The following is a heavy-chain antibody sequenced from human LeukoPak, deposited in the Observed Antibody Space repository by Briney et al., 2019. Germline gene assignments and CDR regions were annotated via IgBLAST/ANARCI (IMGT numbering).Heavy chain of an antibody. CDR3: ARASSQWLVPY. D-gene: IGHD6-19*01. CDR2: ISSSSTYI. J-gene: IGHJ4*02. Sequence: GGSLRLSCAASGFTFSSYSMNWVRQAPGKGLEWVSSISSSSTYIYYADSVKGRFTISRDNAKNSLCLQMNSLRAEDTAVYYCARASSQWLVPYWGQGTLVTVSS. V-gene: IGHV3-21*01. CDR1: GFTFSSYS.